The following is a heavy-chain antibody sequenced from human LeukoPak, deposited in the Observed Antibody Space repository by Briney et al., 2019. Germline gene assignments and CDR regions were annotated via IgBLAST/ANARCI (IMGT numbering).Heavy chain of an antibody. CDR3: ASFRTSSTGAFDF. Sequence: GGSLRLSCAASGFTFSTYSMNWVRQAPGKGLEWVSSITSSSSRIYYADSVRGRFTISRDNAKNTLYLQVNSLRAEDTALYYCASFRTSSTGAFDFWGQGTLVTVSS. CDR2: ITSSSSRI. CDR1: GFTFSTYS. J-gene: IGHJ4*02. D-gene: IGHD2-2*01. V-gene: IGHV3-21*06.